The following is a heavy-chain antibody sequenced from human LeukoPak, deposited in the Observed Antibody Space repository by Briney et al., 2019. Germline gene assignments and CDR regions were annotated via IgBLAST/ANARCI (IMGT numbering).Heavy chain of an antibody. V-gene: IGHV4-39*01. CDR1: GASISSYY. CDR2: VSYSGNT. D-gene: IGHD1-26*01. CDR3: ARPSGTYYSPLDY. Sequence: SETVSLTCTVSGASISSYYWGWLRQPPGKGLEWIGSVSYSGNTDYNPSLKSRVTISVDTSKNQFSLRLTSVTATDTALYYCARPSGTYYSPLDYWGQGTLATVSS. J-gene: IGHJ4*02.